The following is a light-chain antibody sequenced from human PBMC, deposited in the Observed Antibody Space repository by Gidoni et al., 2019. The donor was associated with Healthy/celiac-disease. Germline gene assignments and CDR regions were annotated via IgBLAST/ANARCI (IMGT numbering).Light chain of an antibody. CDR1: QRISSW. J-gene: IGKJ2*01. Sequence: DIQRTQSPSTQPASVGDRVTITCRASQRISSWLAWYQHKPGKAPKLLIYKASSLESGVPSRFSGSGSGTDFTLTISSLQPDDFATYYCQQYNNYSYTFXQXTKLEIK. CDR2: KAS. CDR3: QQYNNYSYT. V-gene: IGKV1-5*03.